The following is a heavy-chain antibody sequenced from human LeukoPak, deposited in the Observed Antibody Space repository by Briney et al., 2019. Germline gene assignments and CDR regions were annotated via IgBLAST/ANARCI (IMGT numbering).Heavy chain of an antibody. CDR2: INPNSGGT. CDR1: GYTFTGYY. V-gene: IGHV1-2*02. Sequence: GASVKVSCKASGYTFTGYYMHWVRQAPGQGLEWMGWINPNSGGTNYAQKFQGRVTMTRDTSISTAYMELSRLRSDDTAVYCCARAHGGIGAFDIWGQGTMVTVSS. CDR3: ARAHGGIGAFDI. J-gene: IGHJ3*02. D-gene: IGHD3-16*01.